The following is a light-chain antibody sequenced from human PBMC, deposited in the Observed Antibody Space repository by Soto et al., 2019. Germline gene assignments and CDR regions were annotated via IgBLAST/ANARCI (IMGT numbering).Light chain of an antibody. Sequence: AIQMTQSPTSLSASVGDLVIITFRASQAISKDLGWYQQKPGKAPKFLIYSATSTQSGVPSTFSGSGFGTDFTLNISSLQAEAFATYYCLPEHDYPQTFGQG. CDR3: LPEHDYPQT. CDR1: QAISKD. J-gene: IGKJ5*01. V-gene: IGKV1-6*01. CDR2: SAT.